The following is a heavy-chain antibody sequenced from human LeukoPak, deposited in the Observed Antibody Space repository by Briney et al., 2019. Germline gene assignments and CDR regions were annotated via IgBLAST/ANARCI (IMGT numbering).Heavy chain of an antibody. D-gene: IGHD3-16*01. CDR3: AKDRGYYDYVWGSNINWFDP. CDR1: GFTFSSYA. J-gene: IGHJ5*02. CDR2: ISGSGGST. V-gene: IGHV3-23*01. Sequence: GGSLRLSCAAFGFTFSSYAMSWVRQAPGKGLEWVSAISGSGGSTYYADSVKGRFTISRDNSKNTLYLQMNSLRAEDTAVYYCAKDRGYYDYVWGSNINWFDPWGQGTLVTVSS.